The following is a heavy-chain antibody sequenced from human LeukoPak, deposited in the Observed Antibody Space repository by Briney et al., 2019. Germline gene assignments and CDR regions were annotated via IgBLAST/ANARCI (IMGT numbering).Heavy chain of an antibody. CDR1: GFTFSDYY. CDR3: ARDLDILTGPDAFDI. Sequence: GGSLRLSCAASGFTFSDYYMSWIRQAPGKGLEWVANIKQDGSEKYYVDSVKGRFTISRDNAKNSLYLQMNSLRAEDTAVYYCARDLDILTGPDAFDIWGQGTMVTVSS. D-gene: IGHD3-9*01. V-gene: IGHV3-7*01. CDR2: IKQDGSEK. J-gene: IGHJ3*02.